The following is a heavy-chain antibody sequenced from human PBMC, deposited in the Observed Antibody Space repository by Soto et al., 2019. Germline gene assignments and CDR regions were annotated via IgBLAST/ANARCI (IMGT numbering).Heavy chain of an antibody. CDR3: ARGVVDRFNLIYYFDY. CDR1: GYTFTRYD. V-gene: IGHV1-8*01. D-gene: IGHD3-3*01. J-gene: IGHJ4*02. CDR2: MNPNSGNT. Sequence: ASVKVSCKASGYTFTRYDINWVREATGQGLEWMGWMNPNSGNTGYAQKFQGRVTMTRNTSISTAYMELSSLRSEDTAVYYCARGVVDRFNLIYYFDYWGQGTLVTVSS.